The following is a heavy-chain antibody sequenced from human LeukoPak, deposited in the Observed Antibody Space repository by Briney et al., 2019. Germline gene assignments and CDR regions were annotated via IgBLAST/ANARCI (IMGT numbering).Heavy chain of an antibody. D-gene: IGHD3-22*01. CDR2: ITSSGTGT. Sequence: PGGSLRLSCTASGFTLSSSAMYWVRQAPGKGLEFVSVITSSGTGTDYADSVKGRFTISRDNSKNTLYLQMNSLRAEDTAVYYCARHYYDSTEDWFDPWGQGTLVTVSS. V-gene: IGHV3-64*02. J-gene: IGHJ5*02. CDR3: ARHYYDSTEDWFDP. CDR1: GFTLSSSA.